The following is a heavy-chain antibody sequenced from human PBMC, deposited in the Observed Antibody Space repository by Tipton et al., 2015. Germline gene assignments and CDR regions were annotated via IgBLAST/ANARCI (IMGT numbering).Heavy chain of an antibody. D-gene: IGHD5-24*01. Sequence: TLSLTCTVSSGSIISSSYSWGWIRQPPGKGLEWIGYISYTETSHYNPSLKSRVTISVDTSKNQFSLKLSSVTAADTAVYYCARDLEHGMDVWGQWTTVTVSS. CDR1: SGSIISSSYS. V-gene: IGHV4-61*01. CDR3: ARDLEHGMDV. CDR2: ISYTETS. J-gene: IGHJ6*02.